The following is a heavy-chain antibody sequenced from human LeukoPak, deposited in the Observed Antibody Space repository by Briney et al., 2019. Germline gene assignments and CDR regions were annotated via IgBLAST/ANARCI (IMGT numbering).Heavy chain of an antibody. V-gene: IGHV4-34*01. CDR3: AARRSSWYYGY. CDR2: INHSGST. Sequence: SETLSLTCAVYGGSFSGYYWSWIRQPPGKGLEWIGEINHSGSTNYNPSLKSRVTISVDTSKNQFSLKLSSVTAADTAVYYCAARRSSWYYGYWDQGTLVTVSS. CDR1: GGSFSGYY. D-gene: IGHD6-13*01. J-gene: IGHJ4*02.